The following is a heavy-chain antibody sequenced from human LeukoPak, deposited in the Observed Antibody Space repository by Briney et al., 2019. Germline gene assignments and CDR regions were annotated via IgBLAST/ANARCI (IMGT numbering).Heavy chain of an antibody. CDR3: ARAPSEIGGYYPEYFRH. CDR1: GFTFSSYG. Sequence: GGSLRLSCAASGFTFSSYGMHWVRQAPGKGLEWVAFIRYDGSNKYYADSVKGRFTISRDNAKNTVSLQMNSLRAEDTGVYYCARAPSEIGGYYPEYFRHWGQGTLVTVSS. CDR2: IRYDGSNK. J-gene: IGHJ1*01. D-gene: IGHD3-22*01. V-gene: IGHV3-30*02.